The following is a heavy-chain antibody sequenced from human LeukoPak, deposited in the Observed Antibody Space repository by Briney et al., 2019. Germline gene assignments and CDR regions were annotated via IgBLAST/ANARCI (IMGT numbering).Heavy chain of an antibody. CDR3: ARVGYYDSTDAFDI. Sequence: NPSETLSLTCTVSGGSISSHYWSWIRQPPGKGLEWIGYIYYSGSTNYNPSLKSRVTISVDTSKNQFSLKLSSVTAADTAVYYCARVGYYDSTDAFDIWGQGTMVTVSS. CDR2: IYYSGST. CDR1: GGSISSHY. J-gene: IGHJ3*02. V-gene: IGHV4-59*11. D-gene: IGHD3-22*01.